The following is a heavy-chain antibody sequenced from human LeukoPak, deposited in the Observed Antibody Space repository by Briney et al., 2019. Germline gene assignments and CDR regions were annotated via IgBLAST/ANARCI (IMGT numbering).Heavy chain of an antibody. CDR1: GGSFSGYY. J-gene: IGHJ4*02. V-gene: IGHV4-34*01. D-gene: IGHD6-13*01. Sequence: SETLSLTCAVYGGSFSGYYWSWIRQPRGEGLEWIGEINHSGSTNYNPSLKSRVTISVDTSKNQFSLKLSSVTAADTAVYYCARGRKQQLVRRYYFDYWGQGTLVTVSS. CDR3: ARGRKQQLVRRYYFDY. CDR2: INHSGST.